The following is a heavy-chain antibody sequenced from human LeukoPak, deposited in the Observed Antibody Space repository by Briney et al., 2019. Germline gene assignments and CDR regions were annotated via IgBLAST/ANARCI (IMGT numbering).Heavy chain of an antibody. V-gene: IGHV4-4*02. CDR2: IYHSGST. CDR3: ARQASSSWGTQYYYYYGMDV. D-gene: IGHD6-13*01. J-gene: IGHJ6*02. Sequence: SGTLSLTCAVSGGSINSNNWWSWVRQPPGKGLEWIGEIYHSGSTNYNPSLKSRVTISVDMSKNQFSLKLSSVTAADTAVYYCARQASSSWGTQYYYYYGMDVWGQGTTVTVSS. CDR1: GGSINSNNW.